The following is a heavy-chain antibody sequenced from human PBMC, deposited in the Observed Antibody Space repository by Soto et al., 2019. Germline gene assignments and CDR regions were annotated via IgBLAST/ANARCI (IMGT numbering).Heavy chain of an antibody. Sequence: QVQLNQGGAGLLKPSETLSLTCAGYGGSFSGYYWSWIRQPPGKGLEWIGEINHSGSTNYNPFLNSRVTISVDTSKNLFPLKLHSVTAADSTVYYYPSNNGWCYYYDMYVWGNGTRVTVSS. J-gene: IGHJ6*03. D-gene: IGHD2-8*01. CDR3: PSNNGWCYYYDMYV. CDR2: INHSGST. CDR1: GGSFSGYY. V-gene: IGHV4-34*01.